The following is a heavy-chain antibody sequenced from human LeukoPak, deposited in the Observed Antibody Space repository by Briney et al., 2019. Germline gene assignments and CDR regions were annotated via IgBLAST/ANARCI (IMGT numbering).Heavy chain of an antibody. Sequence: PSETLSLTCTLSVDPISSDRFYWTSVRQPAGKGLEWIGRIKGSITNYNPSLKSRVNISVDTSTNQFSLKLNSLTAADTAVYYCARVPDWTYAADYWGQGTLVTVSS. CDR1: VDPISSDRFY. V-gene: IGHV4-61*02. J-gene: IGHJ4*02. CDR3: ARVPDWTYAADY. CDR2: IKGSIT. D-gene: IGHD3/OR15-3a*01.